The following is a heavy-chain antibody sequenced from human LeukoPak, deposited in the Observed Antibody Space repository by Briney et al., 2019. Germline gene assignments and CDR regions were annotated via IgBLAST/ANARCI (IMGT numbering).Heavy chain of an antibody. Sequence: SQTLSLTCTVSGGSISSGGYYWSWIRQHPGKGLEWIGYIYYSGSTHYNPSLKSRVTISVDTSKNQFSLKLSSVTAADTAVYYCASLSFYGDSIFDYWGQGTLVTVSS. V-gene: IGHV4-31*03. CDR1: GGSISSGGYY. CDR2: IYYSGST. CDR3: ASLSFYGDSIFDY. J-gene: IGHJ4*02. D-gene: IGHD4-17*01.